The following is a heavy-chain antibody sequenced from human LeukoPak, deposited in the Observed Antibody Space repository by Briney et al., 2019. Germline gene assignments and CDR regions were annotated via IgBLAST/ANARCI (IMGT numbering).Heavy chain of an antibody. CDR3: AKLEQQHYYFHY. CDR2: ISYDGSYK. D-gene: IGHD6-13*01. J-gene: IGHJ4*02. Sequence: GGSLRLSCTVSGFIFSSYAMHCVPQAPGKGLEWGAFISYDGSYKYYTESVKGRFTISRDNTKNTLYLQMNSVRKKEPAVLYCAKLEQQHYYFHYWGEGPRVSLPS. V-gene: IGHV3-30*18. CDR1: GFIFSSYA.